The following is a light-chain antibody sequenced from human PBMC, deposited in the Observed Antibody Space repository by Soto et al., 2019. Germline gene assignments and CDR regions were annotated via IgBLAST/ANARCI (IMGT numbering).Light chain of an antibody. CDR3: QQYDGSPWT. CDR1: QSISSSY. J-gene: IGKJ1*01. V-gene: IGKV3-20*01. CDR2: GAS. Sequence: EIVLTQSPGTLSLSPGERATLSCRASQSISSSYLAWYQQKPGQTPRLLIFGASNRATGIPDRFSGSGSGTDFTLTISRLESEDFALYYCQQYDGSPWTFGQGTKVEFK.